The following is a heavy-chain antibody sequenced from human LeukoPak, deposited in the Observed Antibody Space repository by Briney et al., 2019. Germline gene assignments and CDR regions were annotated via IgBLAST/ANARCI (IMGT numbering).Heavy chain of an antibody. CDR2: INGNGGRT. Sequence: PGGSLRLSCAASGFTVSSNYMSWVRQAPGKGLEWVSGINGNGGRTYYADSVKGRFTISRDNSKSTLYLQMNSLRAEDTAVYYCAKYMYGNYYYGMDVWGQGTTVTVSS. CDR1: GFTVSSNY. J-gene: IGHJ6*02. D-gene: IGHD2-8*01. CDR3: AKYMYGNYYYGMDV. V-gene: IGHV3-23*01.